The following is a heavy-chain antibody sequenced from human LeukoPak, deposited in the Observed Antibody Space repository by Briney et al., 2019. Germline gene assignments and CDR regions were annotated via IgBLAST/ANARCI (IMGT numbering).Heavy chain of an antibody. CDR3: ARHIGYSAWNPDY. CDR1: GYSFTSYW. V-gene: IGHV5-51*01. D-gene: IGHD5-12*01. J-gene: IGHJ4*02. CDR2: IYPYDSDT. Sequence: GESLKISCKASGYSFTSYWIGWVRQMPGKGLEWMGIIYPYDSDTRYSPSFQGQVTISADKSISTAYLQWSNLKTSDTAMYYCARHIGYSAWNPDYWGQGTLVTVSS.